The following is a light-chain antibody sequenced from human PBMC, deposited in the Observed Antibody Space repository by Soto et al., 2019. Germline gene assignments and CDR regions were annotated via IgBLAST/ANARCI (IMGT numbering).Light chain of an antibody. J-gene: IGLJ2*01. CDR1: SSNVGPYNL. V-gene: IGLV2-23*02. Sequence: QSALTQPASVSGSPGQSITISCTGTSSNVGPYNLVSWYQQQPGKAPKLMIYGVSKRPSGVSNRFSGSKSGNTASLTTSGLPADDEADYYCCSYTGSSTSMVFGGGTKLTVL. CDR3: CSYTGSSTSMV. CDR2: GVS.